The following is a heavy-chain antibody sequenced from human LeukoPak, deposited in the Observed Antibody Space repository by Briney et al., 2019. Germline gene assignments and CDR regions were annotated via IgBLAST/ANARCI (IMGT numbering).Heavy chain of an antibody. CDR3: ARADYGDYLYYDY. CDR2: ISSSRSYI. CDR1: GFTFSSYS. D-gene: IGHD4-17*01. J-gene: IGHJ4*02. V-gene: IGHV3-21*01. Sequence: GGSLRLSCAASGFTFSSYSMNWVRQAPRKGLEWVSSISSSRSYIYYADSVKGRFTISRDNAKNSLYLQMNSLRAEDTAVYYCARADYGDYLYYDYWGQGTQVTVSS.